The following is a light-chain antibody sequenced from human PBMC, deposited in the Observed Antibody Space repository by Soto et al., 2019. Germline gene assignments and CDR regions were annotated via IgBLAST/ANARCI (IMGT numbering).Light chain of an antibody. CDR2: SSN. Sequence: QSVLTQPPSASGTPGQRVTISCSGSSSNIGSNAVNWYQQLPGTAPKLLIHSSNQRPSGVPDRFSGSKSGTSASLAISGLQSEDEADYYCAAWDDSLNGHVVFGGGTKLTVL. CDR1: SSNIGSNA. V-gene: IGLV1-44*01. CDR3: AAWDDSLNGHVV. J-gene: IGLJ2*01.